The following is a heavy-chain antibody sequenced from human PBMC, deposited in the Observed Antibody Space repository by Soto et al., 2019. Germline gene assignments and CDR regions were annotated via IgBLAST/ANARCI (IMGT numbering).Heavy chain of an antibody. CDR1: GDSIPGRNW. CDR2: VYHSGFV. CDR3: ARVRPPSSTIPAAVIYYFDF. V-gene: IGHV4-4*02. D-gene: IGHD2-2*01. J-gene: IGHJ4*02. Sequence: QVQLHESGPGLVKPSGTLSLTCAVSGDSIPGRNWWTWVRQPPGKGLEWIGEVYHSGFVSYNPALKRSDTTSVDKSKNQFSLNLASVTAADTAMYYCARVRPPSSTIPAAVIYYFDFWGQGTLVTVSS.